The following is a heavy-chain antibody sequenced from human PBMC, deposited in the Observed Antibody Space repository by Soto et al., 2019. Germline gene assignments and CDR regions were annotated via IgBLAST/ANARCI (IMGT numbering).Heavy chain of an antibody. CDR3: ARRPQKAYDPIDY. Sequence: GESLTISCMASGYKFSAYWIAWVRQRPGKGLEWMGITYPGDFDTRYSPSFEGQVTISVDRSTNTAHLQWSSLKASDTAIYYCARRPQKAYDPIDYWGQGTLVTVSS. CDR2: TYPGDFDT. J-gene: IGHJ4*02. D-gene: IGHD1-1*01. V-gene: IGHV5-51*01. CDR1: GYKFSAYW.